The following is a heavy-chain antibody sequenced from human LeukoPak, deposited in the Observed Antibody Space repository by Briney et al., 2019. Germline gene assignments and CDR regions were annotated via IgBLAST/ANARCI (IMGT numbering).Heavy chain of an antibody. Sequence: RASVKVSCKASGGTFSSYAISWVRQAPGQGLEWMGWISAYNGNTNYAQKLQGRVTMTTDTSTSTAYMELRSLRSDDTAVYYCARDVYYGSGRLNWFDPWGQGTLVTVSS. CDR2: ISAYNGNT. D-gene: IGHD3-10*01. CDR1: GGTFSSYA. J-gene: IGHJ5*02. CDR3: ARDVYYGSGRLNWFDP. V-gene: IGHV1-18*01.